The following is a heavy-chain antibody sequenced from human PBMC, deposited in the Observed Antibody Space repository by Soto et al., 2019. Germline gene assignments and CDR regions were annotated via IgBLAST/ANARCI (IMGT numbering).Heavy chain of an antibody. D-gene: IGHD1-1*01. Sequence: SNTLSLTCTVSGASISGFYWSWIRKSAGKGLEWIGLIYATGTTDYNPSLKSRVMMSVDTSKKQFSLKLRSVTAADTAVYYCVRDGTKTLRDWFDPWGQGISVTASS. CDR1: GASISGFY. CDR2: IYATGTT. V-gene: IGHV4-4*07. J-gene: IGHJ5*02. CDR3: VRDGTKTLRDWFDP.